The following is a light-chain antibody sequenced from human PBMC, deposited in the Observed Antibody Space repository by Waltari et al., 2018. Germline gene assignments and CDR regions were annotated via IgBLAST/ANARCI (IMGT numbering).Light chain of an antibody. CDR2: GNS. CDR3: QSYDSSLSGSV. Sequence: QSVLTQPPSVSGAPGQRVTISCPGSSSNTGAGHNVHWYQQLPGTAPKLLIYGNSNRPSGVPDRFSGSKSGTSASLAITGLQAEDEADYYCQSYDSSLSGSVFGTGTKVTVL. CDR1: SSNTGAGHN. J-gene: IGLJ1*01. V-gene: IGLV1-40*01.